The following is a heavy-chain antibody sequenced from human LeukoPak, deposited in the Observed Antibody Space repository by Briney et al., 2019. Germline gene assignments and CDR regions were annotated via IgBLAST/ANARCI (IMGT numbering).Heavy chain of an antibody. J-gene: IGHJ4*02. CDR1: GFTFSNYA. CDR2: ISGSGGST. D-gene: IGHD1-26*01. CDR3: AELGSFDY. V-gene: IGHV3-23*01. Sequence: GGSLRLSCAASGFTFSNYAMNWVRQAPGRGLEWVSAISGSGGSTYYADSVKGRFTISRDNSKNTLYLQMNSLRAEDTALYYCAELGSFDYWGQGTLVTVSS.